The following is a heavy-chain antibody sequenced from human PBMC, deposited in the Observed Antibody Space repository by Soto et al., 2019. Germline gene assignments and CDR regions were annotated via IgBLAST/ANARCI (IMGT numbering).Heavy chain of an antibody. CDR3: ARLAGALRDLAY. J-gene: IGHJ4*02. CDR1: GYTFVTYG. CDR2: ISAYNGNT. V-gene: IGHV1-18*01. Sequence: AAVKVSCKASGYTFVTYGISWVRQAPGQGLEWMGWISAYNGNTNYAQKLQGRVTMTTDTSASTAYMELRSLRSDDTAIYYCARLAGALRDLAYWGQGTLLTVPS.